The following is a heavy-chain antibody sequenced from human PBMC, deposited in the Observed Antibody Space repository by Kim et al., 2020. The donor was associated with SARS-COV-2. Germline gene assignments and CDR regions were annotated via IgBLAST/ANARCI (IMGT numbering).Heavy chain of an antibody. Sequence: SETLSLTCTVSGGSISSYYWSWIRQPAGKGLEWIGRIYTSGSTNYNPSLKSRVTMSVDTSKNQFSLKLSSVTAADTAVYYCARKGGSSPYYYYYGMDVWGQGPTVTVSS. D-gene: IGHD6-13*01. CDR1: GGSISSYY. CDR2: IYTSGST. J-gene: IGHJ6*02. CDR3: ARKGGSSPYYYYYGMDV. V-gene: IGHV4-4*07.